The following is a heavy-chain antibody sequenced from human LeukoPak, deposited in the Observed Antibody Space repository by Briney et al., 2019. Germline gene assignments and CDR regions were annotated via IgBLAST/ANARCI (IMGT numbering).Heavy chain of an antibody. CDR3: ARVLLSDYYDNYYYYGMDV. D-gene: IGHD3-22*01. CDR1: GFTFSSYA. CDR2: IWYDGSNK. V-gene: IGHV3-33*08. Sequence: GGSLRLSCAASGFTFSSYAMSWVRQAPGKGLEWVAVIWYDGSNKYYADSVKGRFTISRDNSKNTLYLQMNSLRAEDTAVYYCARVLLSDYYDNYYYYGMDVWGQGTTVTVSS. J-gene: IGHJ6*02.